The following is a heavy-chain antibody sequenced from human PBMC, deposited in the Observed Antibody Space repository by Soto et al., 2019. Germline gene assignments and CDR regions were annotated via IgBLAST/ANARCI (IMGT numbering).Heavy chain of an antibody. CDR3: ARGYYDFWSGYSYYYGMDV. D-gene: IGHD3-3*01. J-gene: IGHJ6*02. Sequence: QVQLVQSGAEVKKPGSSVKVSCKASGGTFSSYAIRWVRQAPGQGLEWMGGIIPIFGTANYAPKFQGRVTITADKSTSTAYMELSSLRSEDTAVYYCARGYYDFWSGYSYYYGMDVWGQGTTVTVSS. CDR1: GGTFSSYA. CDR2: IIPIFGTA. V-gene: IGHV1-69*06.